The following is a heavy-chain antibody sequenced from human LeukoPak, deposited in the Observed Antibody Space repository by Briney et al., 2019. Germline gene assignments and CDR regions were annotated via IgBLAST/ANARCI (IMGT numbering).Heavy chain of an antibody. J-gene: IGHJ3*02. CDR2: VYYSGST. Sequence: SETLSLTCTVSGGSISTYYWNWIRQPPGKGPEWIGYVYYSGSTNYNPSLKSRVTISVDTSKNQFSSKLSSVTAADTAVYYCARQEAVARAFDIWGQGTMVTVSS. V-gene: IGHV4-59*08. CDR1: GGSISTYY. CDR3: ARQEAVARAFDI. D-gene: IGHD6-19*01.